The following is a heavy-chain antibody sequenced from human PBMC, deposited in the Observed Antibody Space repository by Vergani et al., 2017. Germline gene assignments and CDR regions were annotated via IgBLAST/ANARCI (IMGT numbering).Heavy chain of an antibody. D-gene: IGHD6-19*01. CDR2: IYYSGST. Sequence: QLQLQESGPGLVKPSETLSLTCTVSGGSISSSSYYWGWIRQPPGKGLEWIGSIYYSGSTYYNPSLKSRVTISVDTSKNQFSLKLSSVTAADTAVYYCARVNAQYSRGWYWDYWGQGTLVTVSS. J-gene: IGHJ4*02. V-gene: IGHV4-39*07. CDR1: GGSISSSSYY. CDR3: ARVNAQYSRGWYWDY.